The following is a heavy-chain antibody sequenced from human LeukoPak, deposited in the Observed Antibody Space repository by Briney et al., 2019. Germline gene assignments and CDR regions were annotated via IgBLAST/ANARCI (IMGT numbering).Heavy chain of an antibody. J-gene: IGHJ6*03. D-gene: IGHD6-19*01. CDR3: ARGGGVGTEHGAVAGTEYYYYYYMDV. Sequence: ASVKVSCKASGYTFTSYDINWVRQATGQGLEWMGWMNPNSGNTGYAQKFQGRVTITRNTSISTAYMELSSLRSEDTAAYYCARGGGVGTEHGAVAGTEYYYYYYMDVWGKGTTVTVSS. V-gene: IGHV1-8*03. CDR1: GYTFTSYD. CDR2: MNPNSGNT.